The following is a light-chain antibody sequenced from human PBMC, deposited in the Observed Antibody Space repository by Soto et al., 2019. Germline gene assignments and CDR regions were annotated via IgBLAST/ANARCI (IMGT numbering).Light chain of an antibody. CDR2: EVS. CDR1: SSDVGDYNF. CDR3: SSYTSSTTRGIYV. V-gene: IGLV2-14*01. Sequence: QSALTQPPSASGSPGQSIIISCTGTSSDVGDYNFVSWYQQHPGKAPKLMIYEVSNRPSGVSNRFSGSKSGNTASLTISGLQAEDEADYYCSSYTSSTTRGIYVFGTGTKVTVL. J-gene: IGLJ1*01.